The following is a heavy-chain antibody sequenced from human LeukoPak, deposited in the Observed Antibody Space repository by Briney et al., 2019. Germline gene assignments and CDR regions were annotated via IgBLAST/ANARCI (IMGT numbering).Heavy chain of an antibody. V-gene: IGHV3-48*03. J-gene: IGHJ1*01. CDR2: ISSSGSTI. Sequence: GGSLRLSCAASGFTFSSYEMNWVRQAPGKGVEWVSYISSSGSTIYYADSVKGRFTISRDNAKNSLYLQMNSLRADDTAVYYCARDLDYYDSSGYLRSAEYFQHWGQGTLVTVSS. D-gene: IGHD3-22*01. CDR1: GFTFSSYE. CDR3: ARDLDYYDSSGYLRSAEYFQH.